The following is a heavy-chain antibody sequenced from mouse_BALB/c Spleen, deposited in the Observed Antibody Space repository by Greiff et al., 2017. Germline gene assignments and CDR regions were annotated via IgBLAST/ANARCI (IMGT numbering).Heavy chain of an antibody. D-gene: IGHD1-1*01. CDR3: ASNYYGSSDCDY. Sequence: EVQLQQSGAELVKPGASVKLSCTASGFNIKDTYMHWVKQRPEQGLEWIGRIDPANGNTKYDPKFQGKATITADTSSNTAYLQLSSLTSEDTAVYYCASNYYGSSDCDYWGQGTTLTVSS. CDR2: IDPANGNT. CDR1: GFNIKDTY. J-gene: IGHJ2*01. V-gene: IGHV14-3*02.